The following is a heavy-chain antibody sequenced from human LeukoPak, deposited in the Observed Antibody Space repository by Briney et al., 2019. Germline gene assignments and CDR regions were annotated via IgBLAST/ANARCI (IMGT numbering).Heavy chain of an antibody. J-gene: IGHJ4*02. Sequence: GGFLRLSCAVSGFIFSTNDMTWVRQALGKGLEWLSSISASGNNAFYADSVKGRFTISRDNSKNTVFLQMDSLRAEDTATYYCTKNTGVWDYWGQGTLVTVSS. D-gene: IGHD1-1*01. CDR1: GFIFSTND. V-gene: IGHV3-23*01. CDR3: TKNTGVWDY. CDR2: ISASGNNA.